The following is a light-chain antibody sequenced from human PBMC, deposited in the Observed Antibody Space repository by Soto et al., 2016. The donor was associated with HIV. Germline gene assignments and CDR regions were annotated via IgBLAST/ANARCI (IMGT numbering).Light chain of an antibody. CDR2: KAS. V-gene: IGKV1-5*03. CDR3: QQYYSSSWT. J-gene: IGKJ1*01. Sequence: DIQMTQSPSTLSASVGDRVTITCRASQTVNTWLAWYQQKPGKAPKLLIYKASTLETGSHQGSSGSGSGTEFTLTISSLQPGDFASYYCQQYYSSSWTFGQGTKVEIK. CDR1: QTVNTW.